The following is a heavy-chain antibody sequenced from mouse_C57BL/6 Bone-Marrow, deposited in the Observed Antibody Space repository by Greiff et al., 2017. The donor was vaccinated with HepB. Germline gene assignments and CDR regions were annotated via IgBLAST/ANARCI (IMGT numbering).Heavy chain of an antibody. CDR1: GFTFSDYG. CDR2: ISNLAYSI. D-gene: IGHD1-1*01. CDR3: ARPVVAYWYFDV. V-gene: IGHV5-15*01. J-gene: IGHJ1*03. Sequence: EVMLVESGGGLVQPGGSLKLSCAASGFTFSDYGMAWVRQAPRTGPEWVAFISNLAYSIYYADTVTGRFTISRENAKNTLYLEMSSLRSEDTAMYYCARPVVAYWYFDVWGTGTTVTVSS.